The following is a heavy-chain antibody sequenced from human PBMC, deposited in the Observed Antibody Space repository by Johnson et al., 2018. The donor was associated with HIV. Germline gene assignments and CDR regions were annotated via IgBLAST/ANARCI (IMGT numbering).Heavy chain of an antibody. CDR3: AASWYGVSRPNAFDI. CDR1: GLTFTSYA. J-gene: IGHJ3*02. V-gene: IGHV3-30-3*01. Sequence: QVQLVESGGGVVQPGTSLRLSCAASGLTFTSYAMHWVRQAPGEGLEWVAVISYDGSNKYYADSVKGRFTISRDNSKNTLYLQMNSLRAEDSAVYYCAASWYGVSRPNAFDIWGQGTMVTVSS. D-gene: IGHD2-2*01. CDR2: ISYDGSNK.